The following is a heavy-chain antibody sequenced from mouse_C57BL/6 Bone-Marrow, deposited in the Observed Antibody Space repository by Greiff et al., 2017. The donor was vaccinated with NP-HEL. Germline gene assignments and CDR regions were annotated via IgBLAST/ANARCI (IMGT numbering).Heavy chain of an antibody. V-gene: IGHV5-6*01. J-gene: IGHJ4*01. Sequence: EVQRVESGGDLVKPGGSLKLSCAASGFTFSSYGMSWVRQTPDKRLEWVATISSGGSYTYYPDSVKGRFTISRDNAKNTLYLQMSSLKSEDTAMYYCARITTVVGRDYYAMDYWGQGTSVTVSS. CDR3: ARITTVVGRDYYAMDY. CDR1: GFTFSSYG. D-gene: IGHD1-1*01. CDR2: ISSGGSYT.